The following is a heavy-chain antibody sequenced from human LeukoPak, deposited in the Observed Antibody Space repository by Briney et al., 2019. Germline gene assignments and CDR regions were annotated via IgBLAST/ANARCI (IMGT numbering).Heavy chain of an antibody. J-gene: IGHJ4*02. CDR1: GYTFTSYG. D-gene: IGHD3-3*01. CDR2: ISAYNGNT. V-gene: IGHV1-18*01. CDR3: ARPIDYDFWRGPGGLDY. Sequence: ASVKVSCKASGYTFTSYGISWVRQAPGQGLEWMGWISAYNGNTNYAQKLQGRVTMTTDTSTSTAYMELRSLRSDDTAVYYCARPIDYDFWRGPGGLDYWGQGTLVTVSS.